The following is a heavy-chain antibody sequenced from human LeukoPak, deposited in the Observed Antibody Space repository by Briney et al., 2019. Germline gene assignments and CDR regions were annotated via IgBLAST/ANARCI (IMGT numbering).Heavy chain of an antibody. Sequence: GGSLRLSCKVSGVTFSSHGMNWVRQAPGKGLEWVSGISPNGVITYYADSVKGRFTISRDNSKGTVYLQMNSLRPGDTAVYYCAKDDAWLQYGNWGRGTLVTVSS. CDR3: AKDDAWLQYGN. CDR1: GVTFSSHG. D-gene: IGHD5-24*01. V-gene: IGHV3-23*01. CDR2: ISPNGVIT. J-gene: IGHJ4*02.